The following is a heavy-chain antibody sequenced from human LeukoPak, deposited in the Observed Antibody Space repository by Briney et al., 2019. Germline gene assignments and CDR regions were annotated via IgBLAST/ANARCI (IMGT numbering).Heavy chain of an antibody. CDR3: ARDSTYGDFDY. V-gene: IGHV3-7*01. CDR2: IKQDGSEE. J-gene: IGHJ4*02. D-gene: IGHD3-10*01. CDR1: GFTFSSYW. Sequence: GSLRLSCAASGFTFSSYWMSWVRQAPGKGLEWVANIKQDGSEEYYVDSVKDRFTISRDNAKNSLYLQMNSLRAEDTAVYYCARDSTYGDFDYWGQGTLVTVSS.